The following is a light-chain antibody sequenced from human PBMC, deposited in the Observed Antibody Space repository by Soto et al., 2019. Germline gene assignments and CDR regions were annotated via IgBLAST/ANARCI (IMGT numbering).Light chain of an antibody. J-gene: IGKJ2*01. CDR1: QSVGSSY. CDR3: QQYGSSPPYT. V-gene: IGKV3-20*01. CDR2: GAS. Sequence: EIVLTQSPGTLSLSPGERATLSCRASQSVGSSYLAWYQQKPGQAPRLLIYGASNRATGIPDRFSGSGSGTDFTLTISRLAPEDFAVYSCQQYGSSPPYTFGQGTKLEIK.